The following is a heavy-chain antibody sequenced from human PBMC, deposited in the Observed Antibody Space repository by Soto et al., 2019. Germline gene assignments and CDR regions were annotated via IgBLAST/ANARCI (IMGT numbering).Heavy chain of an antibody. CDR1: GFTFSSYS. J-gene: IGHJ6*02. Sequence: VQLVESGGGLVQPGGSLRLSCAASGFTFSSYSMNWVRQAPGKGLEWVSYISSSSSTIYYADSVKGRFTISRDNAKNSLYLQMNSLRDEDTAVYYCASAVTTEDYYYYYGMYVWGQGTTVTVSS. CDR2: ISSSSSTI. CDR3: ASAVTTEDYYYYYGMYV. D-gene: IGHD4-4*01. V-gene: IGHV3-48*02.